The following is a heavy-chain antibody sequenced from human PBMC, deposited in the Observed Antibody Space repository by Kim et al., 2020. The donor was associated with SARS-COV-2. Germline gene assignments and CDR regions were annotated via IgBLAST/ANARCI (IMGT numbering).Heavy chain of an antibody. D-gene: IGHD3-10*01. Sequence: SETLSLTCTVSGYSISSGYYWGWIRQPPGKGLEWIGSIYHSGSTYYNPSLKSRVTISVDTSKNQFSLKLSSVTAADTAVYYCARDRGSGVWGQGTTVTVSS. CDR1: GYSISSGYY. V-gene: IGHV4-38-2*02. CDR3: ARDRGSGV. J-gene: IGHJ6*02. CDR2: IYHSGST.